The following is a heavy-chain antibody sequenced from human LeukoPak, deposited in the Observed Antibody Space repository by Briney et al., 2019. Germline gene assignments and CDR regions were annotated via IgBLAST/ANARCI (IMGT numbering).Heavy chain of an antibody. CDR2: IYTSGST. J-gene: IGHJ3*02. D-gene: IGHD5-18*01. CDR3: ARVWDVGYSYGPFDI. CDR1: GGSISSGSYY. Sequence: SETLSLTCTVSGGSISSGSYYWSWIRQPAGKGLEWIGRIYTSGSTNYNPSLKSRVTISVDTSKNQFSLKLSSVTAADTAVHYCARVWDVGYSYGPFDIWGQGTMVTVSS. V-gene: IGHV4-61*02.